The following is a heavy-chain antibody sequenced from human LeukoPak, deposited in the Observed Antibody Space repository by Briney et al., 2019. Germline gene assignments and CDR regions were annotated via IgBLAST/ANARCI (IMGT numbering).Heavy chain of an antibody. CDR3: ARALKYYDILTGYPYYFDY. D-gene: IGHD3-9*01. CDR2: INPSGGST. J-gene: IGHJ4*02. V-gene: IGHV1-46*01. Sequence: GASVKVSCKAFGYTFTTYYMHWVRQAPGQGLEWMGVINPSGGSTTYAQKFQGKVTMTRDTYTSTVYMELSSLRFEDTAVYYCARALKYYDILTGYPYYFDYWGQGTLVTVSS. CDR1: GYTFTTYY.